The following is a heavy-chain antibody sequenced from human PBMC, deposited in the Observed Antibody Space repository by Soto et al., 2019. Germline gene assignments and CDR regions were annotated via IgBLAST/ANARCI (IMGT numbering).Heavy chain of an antibody. CDR3: ARARLLAYWYFEL. CDR2: IYYSGST. J-gene: IGHJ2*01. V-gene: IGHV4-30-4*01. Sequence: SETLSLTCTVSGGSISSGDYYWSWIRQPPGKGLEWIGYIYYSGSTYYNPSLKSRVTISVDTSKNQFSLKLSSVTAADTAVYYCARARLLAYWYFELWGRGTLVTVSS. CDR1: GGSISSGDYY.